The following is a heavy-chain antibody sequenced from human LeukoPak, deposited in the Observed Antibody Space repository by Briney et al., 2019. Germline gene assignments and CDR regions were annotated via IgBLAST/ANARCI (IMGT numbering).Heavy chain of an antibody. J-gene: IGHJ6*02. CDR1: EFTFSSHW. V-gene: IGHV3-7*01. CDR2: IKDDGSEK. Sequence: GGSLRLSCAASEFTFSSHWMSWVRQAPGKGLEWVANIKDDGSEKYYVDSVKGRFTISRDNANNSLYLQMNSLRAEDTAVYYCAAYVNWVAGDVYGQGTTVSVSS. CDR3: AAYVNWVAGDV. D-gene: IGHD1-1*01.